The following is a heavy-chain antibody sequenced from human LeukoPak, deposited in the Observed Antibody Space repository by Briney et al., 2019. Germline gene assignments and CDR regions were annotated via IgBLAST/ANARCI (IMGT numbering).Heavy chain of an antibody. J-gene: IGHJ5*01. CDR2: ISDSGGGA. Sequence: GGSLRLSCAASGFTFRKFAMSWARQARGKGRQWVSAISDSGGGAFFADSVKGRFTTSRDNAKNSLYLQMSSLRAEDTAVYYCARDLWFWSGNPQDILVGDDSWGQGTLVTVSS. CDR3: ARDLWFWSGNPQDILVGDDS. D-gene: IGHD3-3*01. CDR1: GFTFRKFA. V-gene: IGHV3-23*01.